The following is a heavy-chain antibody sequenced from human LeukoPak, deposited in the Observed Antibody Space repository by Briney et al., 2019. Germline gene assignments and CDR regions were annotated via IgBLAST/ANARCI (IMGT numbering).Heavy chain of an antibody. D-gene: IGHD3-3*01. Sequence: GGSLRLSCAASGFTFSSYAMHWVRQAPGKGLEWVAVISHDGSNKYYADSVKGRFTISRDNSKNTLYLQMNSLRAEDTAVYYCARDRNDFWSGYYYYYGMDVWGQGTTVTVSS. CDR3: ARDRNDFWSGYYYYYGMDV. CDR1: GFTFSSYA. V-gene: IGHV3-30-3*01. CDR2: ISHDGSNK. J-gene: IGHJ6*02.